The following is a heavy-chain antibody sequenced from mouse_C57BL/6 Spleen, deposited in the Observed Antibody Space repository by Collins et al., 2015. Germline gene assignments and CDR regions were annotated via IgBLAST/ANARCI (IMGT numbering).Heavy chain of an antibody. J-gene: IGHJ3*01. CDR3: ARDGNYVPFAY. CDR1: GYTFTSYS. D-gene: IGHD2-1*01. CDR2: IYPGNGDT. Sequence: QVQLKQSGAELVRPGASVKMSCKASGYTFTSYSMHWVKQTPRQGLEWIGAIYPGNGDTSYNQKFKGKATLTVDKSSSTAYMQLSSLTSEDSAVYFCARDGNYVPFAYWGQGTLVTVSA. V-gene: IGHV1-12*01.